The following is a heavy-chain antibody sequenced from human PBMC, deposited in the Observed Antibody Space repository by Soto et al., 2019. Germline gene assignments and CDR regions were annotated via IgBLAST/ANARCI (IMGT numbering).Heavy chain of an antibody. Sequence: GGSLRLSCAASGFTFSSYWMHWFRQAPGKGLVWVSRINSDGSSTSYADSVKGRFTISRDNAKNTLYLQMNSLRAEDTAVYYCAREVVVASTHTSAYYYYGMEFWGPGPTVTVSS. J-gene: IGHJ6*01. D-gene: IGHD2-15*01. V-gene: IGHV3-74*01. CDR3: AREVVVASTHTSAYYYYGMEF. CDR1: GFTFSSYW. CDR2: INSDGSST.